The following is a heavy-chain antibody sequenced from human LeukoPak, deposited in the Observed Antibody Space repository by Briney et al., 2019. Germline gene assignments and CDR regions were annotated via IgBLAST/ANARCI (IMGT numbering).Heavy chain of an antibody. CDR1: GGSISSPNW. J-gene: IGHJ1*01. D-gene: IGHD4-17*01. Sequence: SETLSLTCAVSGGSISSPNWWTWVRQPPGKGLEWIGEIYHGGTTNYNPSLKSRVTITIDKSKNQFSLKLSSVTAADTAVYYCARGLYGDREFQHWGQGTLVTVSS. CDR2: IYHGGTT. V-gene: IGHV4-4*02. CDR3: ARGLYGDREFQH.